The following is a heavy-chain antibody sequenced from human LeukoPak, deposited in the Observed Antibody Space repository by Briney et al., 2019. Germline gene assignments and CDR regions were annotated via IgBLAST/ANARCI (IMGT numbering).Heavy chain of an antibody. Sequence: PGGSLRLSCAASGFTFDDYAMHWVRQAPGKGLEWVSGISWNSGRIGYADSVKGRFTISRDNAKNSLYLQMNSLKPEDTALYYCAKARGYDSNFDYWGQGTLVTVSS. J-gene: IGHJ4*02. V-gene: IGHV3-9*01. CDR1: GFTFDDYA. CDR3: AKARGYDSNFDY. D-gene: IGHD6-13*01. CDR2: ISWNSGRI.